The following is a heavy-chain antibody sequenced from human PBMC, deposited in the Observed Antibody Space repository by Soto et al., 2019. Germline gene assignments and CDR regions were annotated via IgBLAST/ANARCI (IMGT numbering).Heavy chain of an antibody. CDR2: IYYSGIT. V-gene: IGHV4-31*03. J-gene: IGHJ4*02. CDR3: ARSPGYYFDY. CDR1: GGSIGSGGYY. Sequence: SETLSLTCIVSGGSIGSGGYYWSWIRQHPGKGLEWIGYIYYSGITYYNPSLKSRVTISVDTSKNQFSLKLSSVTAADTAVYYCARSPGYYFDYWGQGTLVTVSS.